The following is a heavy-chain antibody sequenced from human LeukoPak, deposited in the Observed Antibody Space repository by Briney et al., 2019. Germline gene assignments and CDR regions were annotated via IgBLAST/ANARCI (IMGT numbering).Heavy chain of an antibody. Sequence: GGSLRLLCSASGLTDSRNYMSWVRPAPGKALEWVSVNFGGGSTYCADSLKGRFTSSRHNSKNSMYLQMNSLRAEDTAVYYCARGVDYDILSGYFGYFDYWGQGTLVTVSS. CDR1: GLTDSRNY. D-gene: IGHD3-9*01. J-gene: IGHJ4*02. CDR3: ARGVDYDILSGYFGYFDY. CDR2: NFGGGST. V-gene: IGHV3-53*04.